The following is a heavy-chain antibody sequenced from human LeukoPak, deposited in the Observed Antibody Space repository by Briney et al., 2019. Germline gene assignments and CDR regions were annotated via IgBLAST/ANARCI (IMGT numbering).Heavy chain of an antibody. D-gene: IGHD3-3*01. CDR2: ISSSSSYI. CDR3: ARNTESTYYDFWSGYFYFDY. V-gene: IGHV3-21*01. CDR1: GFTFSSYS. Sequence: GGSLRLSCAASGFTFSSYSMNWVRQAPGKGLEWVSSISSSSSYIYYADSVKGRFTISRDNAKNSLYLQMNSLRAEDTAVYYCARNTESTYYDFWSGYFYFDYWGQGTLVTVSS. J-gene: IGHJ4*02.